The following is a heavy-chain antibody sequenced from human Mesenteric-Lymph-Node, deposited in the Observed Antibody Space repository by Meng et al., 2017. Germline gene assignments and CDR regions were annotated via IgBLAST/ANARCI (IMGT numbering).Heavy chain of an antibody. J-gene: IGHJ3*02. D-gene: IGHD3-3*01. CDR3: AKYDFWSGYYAFDI. Sequence: GESLKISCAASGFTFSNAWMNWVRQAPGKGLEWVGRIKRKTDGETTDYAAPVKGRFTISRDDSKNTVYLQMNSLKTEDTAVYYCAKYDFWSGYYAFDIWGQGTMVTVSS. V-gene: IGHV3-15*01. CDR2: IKRKTDGETT. CDR1: GFTFSNAW.